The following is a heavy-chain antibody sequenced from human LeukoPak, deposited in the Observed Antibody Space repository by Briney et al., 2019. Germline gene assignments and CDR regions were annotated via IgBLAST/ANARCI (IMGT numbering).Heavy chain of an antibody. CDR1: GFTFSTYS. CDR3: ARARIAVAGVGVYYYYYMDV. V-gene: IGHV3-21*01. Sequence: GGSLRLSCAASGFTFSTYSMNWVRQAPGKGLEWVSSISSSSSYIYYADSVKGRFTIPRDNAKNSLYLQMNSLRAEDTAVYYCARARIAVAGVGVYYYYYMDVWGKGTTVTISS. D-gene: IGHD6-19*01. J-gene: IGHJ6*03. CDR2: ISSSSSYI.